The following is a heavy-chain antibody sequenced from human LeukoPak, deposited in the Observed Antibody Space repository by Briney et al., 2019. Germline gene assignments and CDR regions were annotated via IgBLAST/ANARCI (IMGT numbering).Heavy chain of an antibody. CDR1: GDSISSYY. CDR3: ARGSSSNWNVFDY. V-gene: IGHV4-4*07. Sequence: PSETLSLTCTVSGDSISSYYWTWIRQPAGKGLEWIGRISSSGSSNYNPSLRSRVTMSVDTSKNQFSLKLTSVTAADTAVYYCARGSSSNWNVFDYWGQGTLVTVSS. CDR2: ISSSGSS. D-gene: IGHD1-1*01. J-gene: IGHJ4*02.